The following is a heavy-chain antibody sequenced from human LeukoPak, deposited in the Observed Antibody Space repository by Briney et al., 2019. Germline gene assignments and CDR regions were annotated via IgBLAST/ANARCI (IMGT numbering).Heavy chain of an antibody. V-gene: IGHV1-69*05. Sequence: SVKVSCNVSGGTFSIYAISWVRQPPGQGLEWMGGIIPIFGTANYTQKFQDRATITTDESTSTAYMELSSLRSEDTAVYYCAISSLAVTGYYYYMDVWGKGTTVTVSS. CDR2: IIPIFGTA. D-gene: IGHD2-15*01. J-gene: IGHJ6*03. CDR3: AISSLAVTGYYYYMDV. CDR1: GGTFSIYA.